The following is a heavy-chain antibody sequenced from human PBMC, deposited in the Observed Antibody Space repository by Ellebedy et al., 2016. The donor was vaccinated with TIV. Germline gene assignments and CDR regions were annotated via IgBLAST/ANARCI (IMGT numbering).Heavy chain of an antibody. V-gene: IGHV3-43*01. J-gene: IGHJ6*02. CDR2: ISWDGGST. CDR1: GFTFDDYT. Sequence: GESLKISXAASGFTFDDYTMHWVRQAPGKGLEWVSLISWDGGSTYYADSVKGRFTISRDNSKNSLYLQMNSLRTEDTALYYCAKDARMGGMDVWGQGTTVTVSS. D-gene: IGHD2-8*01. CDR3: AKDARMGGMDV.